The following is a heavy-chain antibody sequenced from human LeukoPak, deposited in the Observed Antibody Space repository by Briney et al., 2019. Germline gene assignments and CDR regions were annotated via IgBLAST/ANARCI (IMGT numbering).Heavy chain of an antibody. CDR2: VFYSGNT. Sequence: SETLSLTCTVSGDSISSYYWSWIRQPPRKGLQWIGYVFYSGNTIYNPSLKSRVSISEDTSKNQFSLRLHSVTAADTAVYYCARGLWNYYDNLTYGMTARPRRYYYMDAWGIGTTVTVSS. D-gene: IGHD3-22*01. CDR3: ARGLWNYYDNLTYGMTARPRRYYYMDA. V-gene: IGHV4-59*12. J-gene: IGHJ6*03. CDR1: GDSISSYY.